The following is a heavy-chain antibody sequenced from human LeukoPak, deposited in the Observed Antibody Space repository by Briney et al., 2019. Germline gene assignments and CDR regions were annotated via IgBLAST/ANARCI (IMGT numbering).Heavy chain of an antibody. Sequence: SETLSLTCSVSGRSISSYSWTWIRQPAGKGLEWIGRIYDTGSRNFNPSLKSRVTMSVDMSNSQFSLNLSSVTAADKAVYYCARAPAGSSRYEYWGQGILVTVSS. D-gene: IGHD6-13*01. CDR1: GRSISSYS. J-gene: IGHJ4*02. V-gene: IGHV4-4*07. CDR2: IYDTGSR. CDR3: ARAPAGSSRYEY.